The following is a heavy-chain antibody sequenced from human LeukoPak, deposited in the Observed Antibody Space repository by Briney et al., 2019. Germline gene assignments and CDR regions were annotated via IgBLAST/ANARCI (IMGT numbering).Heavy chain of an antibody. D-gene: IGHD4-11*01. CDR1: GYTFTSYY. V-gene: IGHV1-46*01. CDR3: ARDSGGPSNWHYYYSYMDV. Sequence: ASVKVSCKASGYTFTSYYIHWVRQAPGQGLEWMGIINPSDGGTTYAQNFQGRVTMTRDTSTSTVYMELSSLRSEDTAVYYCARDSGGPSNWHYYYSYMDVWGKGTTVTISS. CDR2: INPSDGGT. J-gene: IGHJ6*03.